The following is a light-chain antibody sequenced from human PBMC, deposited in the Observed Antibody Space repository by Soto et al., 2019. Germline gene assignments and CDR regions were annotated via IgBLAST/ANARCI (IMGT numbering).Light chain of an antibody. CDR3: QSYDSSLSGYV. CDR2: GNS. J-gene: IGLJ1*01. Sequence: QSVLTQPPSVSGAPGQRVTISCTGSSSNIGANYDVHWYQHLPGTVPKLLIYGNSNRPSGVPDRFSGSKSGTSASLTITGLQAEDEADYYCQSYDSSLSGYVVGTGTKVTVL. V-gene: IGLV1-40*01. CDR1: SSNIGANYD.